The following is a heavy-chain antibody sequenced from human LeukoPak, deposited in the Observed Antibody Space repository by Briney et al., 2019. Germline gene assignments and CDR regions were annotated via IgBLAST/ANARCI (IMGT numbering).Heavy chain of an antibody. Sequence: PSETLSLTCTVSGDSISSSSYYWGWIRQPPGKGLEWIGSIYYSGSTYYNPSLKSRVTISVDTSKNQFSLKLSSVTAADTAVYYCARDIRDHYDFWSGLSNTYYYYYMDVWGKGTTVTVSS. CDR1: GDSISSSSYY. J-gene: IGHJ6*03. V-gene: IGHV4-39*07. CDR3: ARDIRDHYDFWSGLSNTYYYYYMDV. D-gene: IGHD3-3*01. CDR2: IYYSGST.